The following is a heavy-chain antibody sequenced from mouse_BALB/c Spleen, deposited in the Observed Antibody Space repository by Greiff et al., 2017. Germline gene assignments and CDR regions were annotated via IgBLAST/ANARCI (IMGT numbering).Heavy chain of an antibody. CDR2: ISSGGSYT. J-gene: IGHJ4*01. V-gene: IGHV5-6*01. CDR1: GFTFSSYG. D-gene: IGHD2-3*01. CDR3: ARSIYDGYFYAMDY. Sequence: EVKLMESGGDLVKPGGSLKLSCAASGFTFSSYGMSWVRQTPDKRLEWVATISSGGSYTYYPDSVKGRFTISRDDAKNTLYLQMSSLKSEDTAMYYCARSIYDGYFYAMDYWGQGTSVTVSS.